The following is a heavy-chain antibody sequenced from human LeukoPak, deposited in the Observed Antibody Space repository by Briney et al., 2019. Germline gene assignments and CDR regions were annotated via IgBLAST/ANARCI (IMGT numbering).Heavy chain of an antibody. CDR3: ARDLSITGTRNWFDP. Sequence: GASVKVSCKASGGTFSSYAISWVRQAPGQGLEWMGRIIPILGIANYAQKFQGGVTITADKSTSTAYMELSSLRSEDTAVYYCARDLSITGTRNWFDPWGQGTLVTVSS. V-gene: IGHV1-69*04. CDR1: GGTFSSYA. D-gene: IGHD1-20*01. J-gene: IGHJ5*02. CDR2: IIPILGIA.